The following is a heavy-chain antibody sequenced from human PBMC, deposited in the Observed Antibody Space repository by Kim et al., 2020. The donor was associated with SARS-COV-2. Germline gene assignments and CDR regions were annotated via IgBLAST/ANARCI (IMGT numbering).Heavy chain of an antibody. J-gene: IGHJ4*02. CDR3: ARRALGYCSGGSCYSGFDF. D-gene: IGHD2-15*01. V-gene: IGHV4-59*08. CDR2: IYYSGST. CDR1: GGSISSYY. Sequence: SETLSLTCTVSGGSISSYYWSWIRQPPGKGLEWIGYIYYSGSTNYNPSLKSRVTISVDTSKNQFSLKLSSVTAADTAVYYCARRALGYCSGGSCYSGFDFWGQGTLVTVSS.